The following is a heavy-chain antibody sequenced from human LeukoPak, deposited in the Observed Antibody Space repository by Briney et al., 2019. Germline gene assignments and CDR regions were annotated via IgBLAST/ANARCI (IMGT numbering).Heavy chain of an antibody. Sequence: GGSLRLSCAASGFTFGHTWMGWVREAPGKGLEWVANISSDGSDKYYVDSVRGRFTISRDNAQNSVNLQMNSLRAEDSAVYYCGRWGVNAGLDRWGQGTLVSVSS. D-gene: IGHD3-10*01. CDR3: GRWGVNAGLDR. V-gene: IGHV3-7*01. CDR2: ISSDGSDK. J-gene: IGHJ5*02. CDR1: GFTFGHTW.